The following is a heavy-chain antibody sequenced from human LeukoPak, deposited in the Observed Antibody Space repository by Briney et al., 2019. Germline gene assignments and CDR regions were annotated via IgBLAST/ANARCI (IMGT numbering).Heavy chain of an antibody. Sequence: ASVKVSCKASGYTFTSYGISWVRQAPGQGLEWMGRINPNSGGTNYAQKFQGRVTMTRDTSISTAHMELSRLRSDDTAVYYCAREGRRWYYDYWGQGTLVTVSS. CDR2: INPNSGGT. V-gene: IGHV1-2*06. D-gene: IGHD4-23*01. CDR3: AREGRRWYYDY. J-gene: IGHJ4*02. CDR1: GYTFTSYG.